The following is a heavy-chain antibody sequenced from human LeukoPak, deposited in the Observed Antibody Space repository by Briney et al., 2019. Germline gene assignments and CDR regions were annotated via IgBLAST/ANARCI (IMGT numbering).Heavy chain of an antibody. CDR3: ARHGIVGATGLDY. D-gene: IGHD1-26*01. CDR1: GGSISSCY. V-gene: IGHV4-59*08. CDR2: IYYSGST. Sequence: SETLSLTCTVSGGSISSCYWSWIRQPPGKGLEWIGYIYYSGSTNYNPSLKSRVTISVDTSKDQFSLKLSSVTAADTAVYYCARHGIVGATGLDYWGQGTLVTVSS. J-gene: IGHJ4*02.